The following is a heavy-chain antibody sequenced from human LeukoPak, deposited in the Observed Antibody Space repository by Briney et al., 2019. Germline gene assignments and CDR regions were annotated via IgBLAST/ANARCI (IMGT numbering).Heavy chain of an antibody. V-gene: IGHV1-69*05. J-gene: IGHJ4*01. Sequence: SVKVSCKASGGTFSSYAISWVRQAPGQGLEWMGRIIPIFGTANYAQKFQGRVTITTDESTSTAYMELSSLRSEDTAVYYCARGRYYGSGSYIYWGQEPWSPSPQ. CDR2: IIPIFGTA. D-gene: IGHD3-10*01. CDR3: ARGRYYGSGSYIY. CDR1: GGTFSSYA.